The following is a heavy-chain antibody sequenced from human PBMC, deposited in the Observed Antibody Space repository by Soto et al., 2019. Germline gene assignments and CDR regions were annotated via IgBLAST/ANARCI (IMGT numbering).Heavy chain of an antibody. CDR3: ARGYSSSWPYYYYYGMDV. J-gene: IGHJ6*02. V-gene: IGHV4-61*01. CDR2: IYYSGST. Sequence: SETLSRTCTVSGGSVSSGSYYWSWIRQPPGKGLEWIGYIYYSGSTNYNPSLKSRVTISVDTSKNQFSLKLSSVTAADTAVYYCARGYSSSWPYYYYYGMDVWGQGTTVTV. D-gene: IGHD6-13*01. CDR1: GGSVSSGSYY.